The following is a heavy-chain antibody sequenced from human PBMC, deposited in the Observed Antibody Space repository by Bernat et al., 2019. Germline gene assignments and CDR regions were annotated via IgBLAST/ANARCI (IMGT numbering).Heavy chain of an antibody. Sequence: EVQLVESGGGLVKPGGSLRLSCAASGFTFSSYSMNWVRQAPGKGLEWVGRIKSKTDGGTTDYAAPVKGRFTISRDDSKNTLYLQMNSLKTEDTAVYYCTTVIFTIFGVVTDYFDYWGQGTLVTVSS. CDR2: IKSKTDGGTT. V-gene: IGHV3-15*01. D-gene: IGHD3-3*01. CDR3: TTVIFTIFGVVTDYFDY. CDR1: GFTFSSYS. J-gene: IGHJ4*02.